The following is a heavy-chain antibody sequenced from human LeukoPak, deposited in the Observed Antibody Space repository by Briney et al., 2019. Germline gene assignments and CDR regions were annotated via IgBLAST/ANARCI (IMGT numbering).Heavy chain of an antibody. CDR1: RFTVSSNY. D-gene: IGHD3-3*01. CDR3: ARFFDGSGYGAFDI. J-gene: IGHJ3*02. Sequence: GGSLRLSCAASRFTVSSNYMGWVRQAPGKGLDWVSVLYADGSKYYPDSVKGRFTISRDNSQNTLYLQLDSLRAEDTAVYYCARFFDGSGYGAFDIWGQGTMVTVSS. CDR2: LYADGSK. V-gene: IGHV3-66*02.